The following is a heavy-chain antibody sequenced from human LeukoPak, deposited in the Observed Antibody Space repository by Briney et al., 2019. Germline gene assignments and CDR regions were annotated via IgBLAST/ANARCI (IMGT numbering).Heavy chain of an antibody. J-gene: IGHJ6*02. Sequence: SETLSLTCTVSGGSISSGGYYWSWIRQHPGKGLEWIGYIYYSGSTNYNPSLKSRVTISVDTSKNQFSLKLSSVTAADTAVYYCARVRSEGSGWYYYYYGMDVWGQGTTVTVSS. V-gene: IGHV4-61*08. CDR3: ARVRSEGSGWYYYYYGMDV. D-gene: IGHD6-19*01. CDR1: GGSISSGGYY. CDR2: IYYSGST.